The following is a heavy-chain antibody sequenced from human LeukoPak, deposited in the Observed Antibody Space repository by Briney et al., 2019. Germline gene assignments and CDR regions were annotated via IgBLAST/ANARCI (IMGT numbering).Heavy chain of an antibody. D-gene: IGHD2-21*01. Sequence: SETLSLTCTVSGGSISSYYWSWIRQPPGKGLEWIGYIYYSGSTNYNPSLKSRVTISVDTSKNQFSLKLSSVTAADTAMYYCARLDGVLEIAAFDIWGQGTMVTVSS. CDR2: IYYSGST. CDR1: GGSISSYY. CDR3: ARLDGVLEIAAFDI. V-gene: IGHV4-59*08. J-gene: IGHJ3*02.